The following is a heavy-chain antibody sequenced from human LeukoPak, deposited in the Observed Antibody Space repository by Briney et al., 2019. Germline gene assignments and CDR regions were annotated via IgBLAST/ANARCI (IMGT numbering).Heavy chain of an antibody. J-gene: IGHJ4*02. V-gene: IGHV1-69*13. D-gene: IGHD3-10*01. CDR3: ARSPTSGSYYAYFDY. CDR2: IIPIFGTA. CDR1: GGTFSSYA. Sequence: SVKVSCKASGGTFSSYAIGWVRQAPGQGLEWMGGIIPIFGTANYAQKFQGRVTITADETTNTDYMELSSLRSEDTAVYYCARSPTSGSYYAYFDYWGQGTLVTVSS.